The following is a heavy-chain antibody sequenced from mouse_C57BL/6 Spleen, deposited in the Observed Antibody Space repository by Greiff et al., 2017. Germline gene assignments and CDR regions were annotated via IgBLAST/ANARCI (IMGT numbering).Heavy chain of an antibody. CDR1: GFNIKDDY. D-gene: IGHD4-1*01. CDR3: TTGAGTRAY. Sequence: EVQLQQSGAELVRPGASVKLSCTASGFNIKDDYMHWVKQRPEQGLEWIGWIDPENGDTEYASKFQGKATITADTSSNTAYLQLSSLTSEDTAVYYCTTGAGTRAYWGQGTLVTVSA. J-gene: IGHJ3*01. V-gene: IGHV14-4*01. CDR2: IDPENGDT.